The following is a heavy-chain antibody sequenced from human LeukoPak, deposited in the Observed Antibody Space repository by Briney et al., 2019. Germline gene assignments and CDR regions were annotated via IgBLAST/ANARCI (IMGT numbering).Heavy chain of an antibody. CDR1: GFTFSSYG. D-gene: IGHD3-10*01. V-gene: IGHV3-33*01. J-gene: IGHJ4*02. CDR3: ARGDYYGSGSQGY. Sequence: GGSLRLSCAASGFTFSSYGMHWVRQAPGKGLEWVAVIWYDGSNKYYADSVKGRFTISRDYSKNTLYLQMNSLRAEDTAVYYCARGDYYGSGSQGYWGQGTLVTVSS. CDR2: IWYDGSNK.